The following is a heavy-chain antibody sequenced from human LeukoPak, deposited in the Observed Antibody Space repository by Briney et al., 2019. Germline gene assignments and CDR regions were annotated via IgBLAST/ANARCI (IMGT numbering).Heavy chain of an antibody. CDR3: TRGYSYGYGYYYYYMDV. D-gene: IGHD5-18*01. CDR2: IYYSGST. CDR1: GGSISSYY. Sequence: PSETLSLTCTVSGGSISSYYWSWIRQPPGKGLEWIGNIYYSGSTNYNPSLKSRVTISVDTSKSQFSLKLSSVTAADTAVYYCTRGYSYGYGYYYYYMDVWGKGTTVTVSS. V-gene: IGHV4-59*01. J-gene: IGHJ6*03.